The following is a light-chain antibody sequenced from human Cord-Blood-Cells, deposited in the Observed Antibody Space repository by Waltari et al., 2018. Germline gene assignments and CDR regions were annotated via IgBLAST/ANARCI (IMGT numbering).Light chain of an antibody. CDR2: EGS. CDR1: SSDVGSYNL. J-gene: IGLJ3*02. CDR3: CSYAGSSNWV. Sequence: QSALTQPASVSGSPGQSITISCTGTSSDVGSYNLVSWYQQNPGKAPKLMIYEGSKRPSGVSNRFSGSKSCNTASLTISGLQAEDEADYYCCSYAGSSNWVFGGGTKLTVL. V-gene: IGLV2-23*01.